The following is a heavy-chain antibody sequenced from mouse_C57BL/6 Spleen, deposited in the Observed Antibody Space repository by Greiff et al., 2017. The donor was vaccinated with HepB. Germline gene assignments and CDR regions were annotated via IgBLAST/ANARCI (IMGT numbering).Heavy chain of an antibody. Sequence: QVQLQQPGAELVKPGASVKLSCKASGYTFTSYWMHWVKQRPGQGLEWIGMIHPNSGSTNYNEKFKSKATLTVDKSSSTAYMQLSSLTSEDSAVYYCARPPIFDGYFDVWGTGTTVTVSS. CDR2: IHPNSGST. CDR3: ARPPIFDGYFDV. V-gene: IGHV1-64*01. J-gene: IGHJ1*03. CDR1: GYTFTSYW.